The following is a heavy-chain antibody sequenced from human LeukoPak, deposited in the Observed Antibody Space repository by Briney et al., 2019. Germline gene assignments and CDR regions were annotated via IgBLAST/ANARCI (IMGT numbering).Heavy chain of an antibody. CDR1: GGTFSSYA. V-gene: IGHV1-69*04. D-gene: IGHD3-22*01. CDR2: IIPILGIA. Sequence: ASVKVSCKASGGTFSSYAISWVRQAPGQGLEWMGRIIPILGIANYAQKFQGRVTITADKSTSTAYMELSSLGSEDTAVYYCARTDSSGTSYFDYWGQGTLVTVSS. J-gene: IGHJ4*02. CDR3: ARTDSSGTSYFDY.